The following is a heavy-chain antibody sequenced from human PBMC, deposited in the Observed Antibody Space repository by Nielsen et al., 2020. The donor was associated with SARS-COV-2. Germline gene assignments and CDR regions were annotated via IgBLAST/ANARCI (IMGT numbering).Heavy chain of an antibody. D-gene: IGHD3-10*01. Sequence: ASVKVSCKASGYTFTSYGISWVRQAPGQGLEWMGWISAYNGNTNYAQKFQGRVTITADKSTSTAYMELSSLRSEDTAVYYCARQNRRYYGSGTFDYWGQGTLVTVSS. CDR1: GYTFTSYG. V-gene: IGHV1-18*01. CDR3: ARQNRRYYGSGTFDY. CDR2: ISAYNGNT. J-gene: IGHJ4*02.